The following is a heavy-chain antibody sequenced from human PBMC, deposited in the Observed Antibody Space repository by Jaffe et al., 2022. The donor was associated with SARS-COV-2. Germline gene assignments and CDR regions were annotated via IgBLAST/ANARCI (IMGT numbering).Heavy chain of an antibody. CDR2: MYSSGST. D-gene: IGHD3-9*01. J-gene: IGHJ4*02. Sequence: QLQLQESGPGLVKPSETLSLTCAVSGGSISRSSFSWGWIRQSPGKGLEWIGSMYSSGSTYYNPSLKSRVTISVDTSKNQLSLKMRSVTAADTAVYYCARHVWNVDWGYYFDYWGQGTLVTVSS. V-gene: IGHV4-39*01. CDR1: GGSISRSSFS. CDR3: ARHVWNVDWGYYFDY.